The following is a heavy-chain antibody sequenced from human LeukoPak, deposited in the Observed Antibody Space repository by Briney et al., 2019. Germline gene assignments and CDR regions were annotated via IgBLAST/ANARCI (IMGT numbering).Heavy chain of an antibody. CDR2: NYYSGST. D-gene: IGHD6-19*01. Sequence: SETLSLTCTVSGGSISSSRYYWGWLRQPPGKGLEWIGSNYYSGSTYYNPALESRATITVDTSKNQFSLKLSSVTAADTAVYYCARHPVSSRDHPVYWGQGTLVNVSS. CDR3: ARHPVSSRDHPVY. J-gene: IGHJ4*02. CDR1: GGSISSSRYY. V-gene: IGHV4-39*01.